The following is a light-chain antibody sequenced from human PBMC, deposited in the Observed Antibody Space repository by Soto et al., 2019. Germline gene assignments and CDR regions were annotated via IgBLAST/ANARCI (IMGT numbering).Light chain of an antibody. CDR2: SAS. CDR1: QALSNY. J-gene: IGKJ4*01. Sequence: DIQVTQSPSVLSGSVGDTFAVTCRASQALSNYLAWYQQKPGKAPDLLIYSASTLQSGVPSRFSGSGSETEFSLTIRALQPEDFATYYCQQLSRYPLTFGGGTKVDIK. V-gene: IGKV1-9*01. CDR3: QQLSRYPLT.